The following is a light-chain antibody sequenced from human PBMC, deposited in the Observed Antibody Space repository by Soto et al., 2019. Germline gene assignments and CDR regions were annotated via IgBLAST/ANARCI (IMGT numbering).Light chain of an antibody. Sequence: DIQMTQSPSSLSASAGDRVTITCRASESISRHLNWYQQKPGKAPNLLIYAASSLQNGVPSRFSGGGSGTDFTLTISNLQPEDFSTYYCQQSYSTLSITFGQGTRLEIK. J-gene: IGKJ5*01. CDR3: QQSYSTLSIT. V-gene: IGKV1-39*01. CDR1: ESISRH. CDR2: AAS.